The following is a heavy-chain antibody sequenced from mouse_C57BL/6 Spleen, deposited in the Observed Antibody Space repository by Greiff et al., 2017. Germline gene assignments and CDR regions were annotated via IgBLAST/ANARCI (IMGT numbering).Heavy chain of an antibody. D-gene: IGHD2-3*01. CDR3: ASRDGYPPNAVDY. V-gene: IGHV1-55*01. CDR2: IYPGSGST. CDR1: GYTFTSYW. J-gene: IGHJ4*01. Sequence: QVQLQQPGAELVKPGASVKMSCKASGYTFTSYWITWVKQRPGQGLEWIGVIYPGSGSTNYNEKFKSKATLTVDTSSSTAYMQLSSLTSEDSACYYCASRDGYPPNAVDYGGQGTSVTVSS.